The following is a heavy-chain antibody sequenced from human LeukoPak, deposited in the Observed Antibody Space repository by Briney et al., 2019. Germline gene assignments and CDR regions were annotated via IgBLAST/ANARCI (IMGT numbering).Heavy chain of an antibody. V-gene: IGHV3-48*03. D-gene: IGHD3-10*01. Sequence: SGGSLRLSCAASGFTFSSYEMHWVRQAPGKGLEWVSYISSSGSTIYYADSVKGRFTISRDNAKNSLYLQMNSLRAEDTAVYYCTRHTLLWGFDPWGQGTLVTVSS. CDR2: ISSSGSTI. CDR3: TRHTLLWGFDP. J-gene: IGHJ5*02. CDR1: GFTFSSYE.